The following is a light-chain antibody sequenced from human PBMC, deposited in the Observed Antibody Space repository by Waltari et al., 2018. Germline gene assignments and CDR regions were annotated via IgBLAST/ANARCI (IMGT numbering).Light chain of an antibody. J-gene: IGKJ4*01. Sequence: RTRRNSKSSYLTWYQQKPGQAPTLLIYGTFTRATGIPDRFTGSGSGTDFSLTISSLEPEDFATYYCQQNDSSPLTFGGGTKVEIK. CDR2: GTF. CDR1: RNSKSSY. CDR3: QQNDSSPLT. V-gene: IGKV3-20*01.